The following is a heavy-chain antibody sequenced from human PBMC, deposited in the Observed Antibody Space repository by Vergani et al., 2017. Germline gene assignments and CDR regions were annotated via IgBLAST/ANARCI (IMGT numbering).Heavy chain of an antibody. CDR2: IIPIFGTA. CDR3: ARAHYDFWSGYYAGYYFDY. D-gene: IGHD3-3*01. CDR1: GGTFSSYA. V-gene: IGHV1-69*01. J-gene: IGHJ4*02. Sequence: QVQLVQSGAEVKKPGSSVKVSCKASGGTFSSYAISWVRQAPGQGLEWMGGIIPIFGTANYAQKFQGRVTITADESTSTAYMELSSLRSEDTALYYCARAHYDFWSGYYAGYYFDYWGQGTLVTVSS.